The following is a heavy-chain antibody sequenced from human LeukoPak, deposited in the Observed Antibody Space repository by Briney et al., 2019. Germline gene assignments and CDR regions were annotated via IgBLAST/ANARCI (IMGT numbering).Heavy chain of an antibody. Sequence: SVKVSCKASGFTFTSSAMQWVRQARGQRLEWIGWIVVGSGNTNYAQKFQGRVTITRNTSISTAYMELRSLRSDDTAVYYCARDPWSPGGFDYWGQGTLVTVSS. CDR3: ARDPWSPGGFDY. D-gene: IGHD2-8*02. J-gene: IGHJ4*02. CDR2: IVVGSGNT. CDR1: GFTFTSSA. V-gene: IGHV1-58*02.